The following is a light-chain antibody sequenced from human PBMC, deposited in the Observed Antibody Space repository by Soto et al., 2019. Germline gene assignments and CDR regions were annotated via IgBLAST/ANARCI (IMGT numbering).Light chain of an antibody. CDR1: QSISAW. CDR3: QQYENYWT. J-gene: IGKJ1*01. Sequence: IWMTQSPSLLSASTGDRVTITCRASQSISAWLAWYQQKPGKAPKLLIYDASNLESGVPSRFSGSGSGTEFTLTISNLQPDDFATYYCQQYENYWTFGQGTKVEIK. V-gene: IGKV1-5*01. CDR2: DAS.